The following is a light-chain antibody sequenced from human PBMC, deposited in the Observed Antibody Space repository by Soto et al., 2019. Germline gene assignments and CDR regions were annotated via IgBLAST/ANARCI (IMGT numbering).Light chain of an antibody. CDR3: QQYNNWPIT. J-gene: IGKJ5*01. CDR2: GAS. Sequence: EIVMTQSPATLSLSPGERATLSCRASQSVGKSLAWYQQKPGQAPRLLIYGASTRATGIPARFSGSGSGTEFTLTISSLQSEDFAVYYCQQYNNWPITFGQGTRMRL. CDR1: QSVGKS. V-gene: IGKV3-15*01.